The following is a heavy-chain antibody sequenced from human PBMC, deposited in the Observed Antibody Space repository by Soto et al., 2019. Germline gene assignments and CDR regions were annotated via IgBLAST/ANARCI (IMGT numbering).Heavy chain of an antibody. CDR3: AKDSGYNYGYFRWFDP. CDR1: GGSISYYY. D-gene: IGHD5-18*01. V-gene: IGHV4-59*01. J-gene: IGHJ5*02. CDR2: IFYSGST. Sequence: SETLSLTCTVSGGSISYYYWSWIRQPPGRGLEWIGHIFYSGSTNYNPALKSRVTISVDTSKSQFSLKLSSVTAADTAVYYCAKDSGYNYGYFRWFDPWGQGTLVTVS.